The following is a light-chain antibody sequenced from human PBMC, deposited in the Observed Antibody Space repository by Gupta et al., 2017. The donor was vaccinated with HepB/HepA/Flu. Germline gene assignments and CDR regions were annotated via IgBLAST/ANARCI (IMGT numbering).Light chain of an antibody. J-gene: IGLJ2*01. CDR1: SSDVGGYDY. CDR2: DVT. V-gene: IGLV2-14*03. CDR3: SSYTTTSTVV. Sequence: QSALTQPASVSGSPGQSLTLSCTGTSSDVGGYDYVSWYQQHPGKTPKLVIYDVTYRPSGVSTRFSGSKSGNTASLTISGLQAEDEADYYCSSYTTTSTVVFGGWTKLTVL.